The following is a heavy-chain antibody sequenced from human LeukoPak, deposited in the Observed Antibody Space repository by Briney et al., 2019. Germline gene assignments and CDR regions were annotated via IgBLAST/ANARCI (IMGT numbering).Heavy chain of an antibody. CDR1: GCTFSSYA. CDR3: ARAARRGSSSRFDY. Sequence: SVKVSCKASGCTFSSYAISWVRQAPGQGLEWMGRIIPIFGTANYAQKFQGRVTITADKSTSTAYMELSSLRSEDTAVYYCARAARRGSSSRFDYWGQGTLVTVSS. D-gene: IGHD6-6*01. V-gene: IGHV1-69*06. CDR2: IIPIFGTA. J-gene: IGHJ4*02.